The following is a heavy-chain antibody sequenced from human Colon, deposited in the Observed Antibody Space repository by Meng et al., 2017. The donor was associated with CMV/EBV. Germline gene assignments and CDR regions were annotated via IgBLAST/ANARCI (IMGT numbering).Heavy chain of an antibody. D-gene: IGHD2/OR15-2a*01. J-gene: IGHJ3*01. V-gene: IGHV1-2*07. CDR2: INPNTGDT. Sequence: ASVKVSCKASGYNFISYDIIWVRQGPGQGLEWMGWINPNTGDTNYVDKFQGRVTITTAYMELSNLRSDDTAVYYCARGGLVYDIDVLIPNDAFALWGQGTKVTVSS. CDR3: ARGGLVYDIDVLIPNDAFAL. CDR1: GYNFISYD.